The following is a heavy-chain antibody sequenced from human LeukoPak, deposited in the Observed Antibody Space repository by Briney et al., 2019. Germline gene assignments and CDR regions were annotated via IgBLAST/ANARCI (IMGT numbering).Heavy chain of an antibody. CDR2: ISYEGSNK. CDR1: GFIFSSYS. CDR3: ARSSTRAGLGE. Sequence: GGSLRLSCAASGFIFSSYSMNWVRQAPGKGLEWVAVISYEGSNKYYADSVKGRFTISRDNSKNTLYLQMNSLRAEDTAVYYCARSSTRAGLGEWGQGTLVTVSS. J-gene: IGHJ4*02. D-gene: IGHD3-10*01. V-gene: IGHV3-30*03.